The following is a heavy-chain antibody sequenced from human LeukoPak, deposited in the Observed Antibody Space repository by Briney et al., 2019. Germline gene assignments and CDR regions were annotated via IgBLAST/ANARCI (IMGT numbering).Heavy chain of an antibody. D-gene: IGHD5-12*01. V-gene: IGHV1-2*06. J-gene: IGHJ5*02. Sequence: ASVKVSCKASGYTFTGYYMHWVRQAPGQGLEWMGRINPNSGGTNYAQKFQSRVTMTRDTSISTAYMELSRLRSDDTAVYYCARLPERGYSGYGVNWFDPWGQGTLVTVSS. CDR2: INPNSGGT. CDR1: GYTFTGYY. CDR3: ARLPERGYSGYGVNWFDP.